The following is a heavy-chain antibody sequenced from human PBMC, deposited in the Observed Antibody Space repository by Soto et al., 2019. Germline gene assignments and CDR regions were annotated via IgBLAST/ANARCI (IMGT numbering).Heavy chain of an antibody. CDR1: GGTFSSYT. D-gene: IGHD2-2*01. CDR2: IIPILGIA. CDR3: ARARLVPAAMLSLAY. Sequence: QVQLVQSGAEVQKPGSSVKVSCKASGGTFSSYTISWVRQAPGQGLEWMGRIIPILGIANYAQKFQGRVTITADKSTSTAYMELSSLRSEDTAVYYCARARLVPAAMLSLAYWGQGTLVTVSS. J-gene: IGHJ4*02. V-gene: IGHV1-69*02.